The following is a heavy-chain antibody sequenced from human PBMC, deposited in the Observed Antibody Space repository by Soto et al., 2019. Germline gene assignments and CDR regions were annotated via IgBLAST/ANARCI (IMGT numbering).Heavy chain of an antibody. Sequence: SETLSLTCTVSVGSISSGGYYWSWIRQHPGKGLEWIGYIYYSGSTYYNPSLKSRVTISVDTSKNQFSLKLSSVTAADTAVYYCARDSVVAAGYYYGMDVWGQGTTVTVSS. J-gene: IGHJ6*02. CDR2: IYYSGST. CDR3: ARDSVVAAGYYYGMDV. D-gene: IGHD2-15*01. V-gene: IGHV4-31*02. CDR1: VGSISSGGYY.